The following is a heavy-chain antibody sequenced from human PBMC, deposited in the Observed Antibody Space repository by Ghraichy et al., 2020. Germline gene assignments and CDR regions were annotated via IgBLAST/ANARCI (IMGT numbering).Heavy chain of an antibody. CDR2: ISGSGGST. CDR3: AKDRTLGPLRYFDWLSRDFDY. V-gene: IGHV3-23*01. D-gene: IGHD3-9*01. J-gene: IGHJ4*02. Sequence: GESLNISCAASGFTFSSYVMSWVRQAPGKGLEWVSAISGSGGSTYYADSVKGRFTISRDNSKNTLYLQMNSLRAEDTAVYYCAKDRTLGPLRYFDWLSRDFDYWGQGTLVTGSS. CDR1: GFTFSSYV.